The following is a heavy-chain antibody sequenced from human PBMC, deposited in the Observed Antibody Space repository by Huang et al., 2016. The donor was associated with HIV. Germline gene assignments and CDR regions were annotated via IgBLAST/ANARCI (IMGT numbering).Heavy chain of an antibody. CDR3: ARQRYYGGNNDAFDI. J-gene: IGHJ3*02. Sequence: EVQLVQSGAEVKKPGESLKIYCKGSGYSFTSYWIGGVRQMPVKCLEWVGIIYLGDSGTRSIPAFQGQFTLSADKSISTAYLQWSSLKASDTAMYYCARQRYYGGNNDAFDIWGQGTMVTVSS. CDR2: IYLGDSGT. CDR1: GYSFTSYW. V-gene: IGHV5-51*01. D-gene: IGHD4-17*01.